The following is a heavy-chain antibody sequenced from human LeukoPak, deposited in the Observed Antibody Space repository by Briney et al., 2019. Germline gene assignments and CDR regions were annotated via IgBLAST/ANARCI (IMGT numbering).Heavy chain of an antibody. Sequence: ASVKVSCKASGYTFTSYGISWVRQAPGQGLEWMGWISAYNGNTNYAQKLQGRVTMTTDTSTSTAYMELRSLRSEDTAVYYCARLLNYYDSSGYYQDGYFDYWGQGTLVTVSS. J-gene: IGHJ4*02. CDR3: ARLLNYYDSSGYYQDGYFDY. CDR2: ISAYNGNT. D-gene: IGHD3-22*01. CDR1: GYTFTSYG. V-gene: IGHV1-18*01.